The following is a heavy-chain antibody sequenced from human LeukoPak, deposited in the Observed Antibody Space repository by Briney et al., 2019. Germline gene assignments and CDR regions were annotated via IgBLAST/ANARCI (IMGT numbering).Heavy chain of an antibody. D-gene: IGHD3-16*01. CDR3: XXXXXXXXGSYDVGYYFDY. CDR1: GFTFSNYA. V-gene: IGHV3-30-3*01. CDR2: ISYDGTNK. Sequence: GRSLRLSCATSGFTFSNYAMHWVRQAPGKGLEWVAVISYDGTNKYYAESVKGRFTISRDNSKNTLYLQMNNLKSEDTAVYYXXXXXXXXXGSYDVGYYFDYWGQGTLVTVSS. J-gene: IGHJ4*02.